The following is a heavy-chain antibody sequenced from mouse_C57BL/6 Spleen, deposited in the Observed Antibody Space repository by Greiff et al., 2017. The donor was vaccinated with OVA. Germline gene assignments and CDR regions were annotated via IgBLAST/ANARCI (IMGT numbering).Heavy chain of an antibody. CDR3: ARKGYDYDGAAWFAY. CDR2: FHPYNDDT. V-gene: IGHV1-47*01. Sequence: QVQLQQSGAELVKPGASVKMSCKASGYTFTTYPIEWMKQNHGKSLEWIGNFHPYNDDTKYNEKFKGKATLTVEKSSSTVYLELSRLTSDDSAVYYGARKGYDYDGAAWFAYWGQGTLVTVSA. J-gene: IGHJ3*01. CDR1: GYTFTTYP. D-gene: IGHD2-4*01.